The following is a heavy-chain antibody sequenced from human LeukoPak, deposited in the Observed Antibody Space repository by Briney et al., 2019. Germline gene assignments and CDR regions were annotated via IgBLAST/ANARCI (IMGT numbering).Heavy chain of an antibody. Sequence: PSETLSLTCTVSGGSISSYYWSWIRQPPGKGLEWFGYIYYSGSTNYNPSLKSRVTISVDTSKNQFSLKLSSVTAADTAVYYWARGCSGGSCYWEPWFDPWGQGTLVTVSS. V-gene: IGHV4-59*01. J-gene: IGHJ5*02. CDR1: GGSISSYY. D-gene: IGHD2-15*01. CDR3: ARGCSGGSCYWEPWFDP. CDR2: IYYSGST.